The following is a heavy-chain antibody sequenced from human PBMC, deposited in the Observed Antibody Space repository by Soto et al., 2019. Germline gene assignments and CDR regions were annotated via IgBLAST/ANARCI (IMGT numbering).Heavy chain of an antibody. V-gene: IGHV4-59*01. J-gene: IGHJ4*02. CDR3: VRSGSTGGY. CDR2: IYYSGST. D-gene: IGHD6-13*01. CDR1: GASINNYY. Sequence: SETLSLTCTVSGASINNYYWSWIRQPPGKGLEWIGCIYYSGSTNYNPSLKSRVTISVDTSKNQFSLRLTSVTAADTAVYYCVRSGSTGGYWGQGTLVTVS.